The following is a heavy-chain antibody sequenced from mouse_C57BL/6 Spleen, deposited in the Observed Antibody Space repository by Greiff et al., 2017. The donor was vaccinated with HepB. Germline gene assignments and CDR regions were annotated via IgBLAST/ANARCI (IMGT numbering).Heavy chain of an antibody. D-gene: IGHD4-1*01. CDR2: IYPRSGNT. CDR3: AREGTGTLFAMDY. V-gene: IGHV1-81*01. CDR1: GYTFTSYG. J-gene: IGHJ4*01. Sequence: QVQLKESGAELARPGASVKLSCKASGYTFTSYGISWVKQRTGQGLEWIGEIYPRSGNTYYNEKFKGKATLTADKSSSTAYMELRSLTSEDSAVYFCAREGTGTLFAMDYWGQGTSVTVSS.